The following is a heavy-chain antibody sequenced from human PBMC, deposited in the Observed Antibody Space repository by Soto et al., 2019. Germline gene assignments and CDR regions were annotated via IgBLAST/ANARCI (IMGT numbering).Heavy chain of an antibody. CDR1: GFTFSSHW. Sequence: GGSLRLSCAASGFTFSSHWMSWVRQAPGKGLEWVASIKEDESEKYYVDSVRGRLTISRDNAKNSLYLQMNSLRAEDTAVYYCARELTFDIWGQGTMVTVSS. V-gene: IGHV3-7*01. CDR3: ARELTFDI. J-gene: IGHJ3*02. CDR2: IKEDESEK.